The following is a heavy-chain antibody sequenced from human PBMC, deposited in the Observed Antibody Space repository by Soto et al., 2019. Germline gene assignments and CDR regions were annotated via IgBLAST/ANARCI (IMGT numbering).Heavy chain of an antibody. CDR1: GGSFSGYY. V-gene: IGHV4-34*01. CDR3: ASLRQLWLWG. CDR2: INRSGST. J-gene: IGHJ4*02. D-gene: IGHD5-18*01. Sequence: ASETLSLTCAVYGGSFSGYYWSWIRQPPGKGLEWIGEINRSGSTNYNPSLKSRVTISVDTSKNQFSLKLSSVTAADTAVYYCASLRQLWLWGWGQGTLVTVSS.